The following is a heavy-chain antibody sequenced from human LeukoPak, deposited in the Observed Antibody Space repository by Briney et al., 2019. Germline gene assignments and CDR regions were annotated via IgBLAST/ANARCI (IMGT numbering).Heavy chain of an antibody. J-gene: IGHJ4*02. V-gene: IGHV3-33*01. CDR1: GFPFSNFF. Sequence: GGSLRLSCAAAGFPFSNFFMHWVRQAPGKGLEWVALIWYDGSKTYYVDSVKGRFTISRDNSKDTVYLQMNSLRAEDTAVYHCARARLGTVTGYHFDYWGQGIPVTVSS. CDR2: IWYDGSKT. D-gene: IGHD3-9*01. CDR3: ARARLGTVTGYHFDY.